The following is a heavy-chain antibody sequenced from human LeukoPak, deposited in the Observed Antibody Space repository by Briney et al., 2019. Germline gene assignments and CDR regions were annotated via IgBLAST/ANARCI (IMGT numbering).Heavy chain of an antibody. CDR2: IYYSGST. V-gene: IGHV4-39*01. CDR3: ARAKGVPAAIRGFYYYGMDV. Sequence: PSETLSLTCTVSGGSISSSSYYWGWIRQPPGKGLEWIGSIYYSGSTYYNPSLKSRVTISVDTSKSQFSLKLSSVTAADTAVYYCARAKGVPAAIRGFYYYGMDVWGQGTTVTVSS. CDR1: GGSISSSSYY. J-gene: IGHJ6*02. D-gene: IGHD2-2*02.